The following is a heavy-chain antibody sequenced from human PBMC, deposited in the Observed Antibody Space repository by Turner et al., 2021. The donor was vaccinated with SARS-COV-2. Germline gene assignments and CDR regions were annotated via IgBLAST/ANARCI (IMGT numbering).Heavy chain of an antibody. CDR3: AGEEVVFRASHTLYYYGMDV. CDR1: GGSISSSSYY. J-gene: IGHJ6*02. V-gene: IGHV4-39*01. Sequence: QLQLQESGPGLVKPSETLSLTCTVSGGSISSSSYYWGWIRQPPGKGLEWIGGSNYSGSTYDNPSHKARVTIAVDTSKNQFSLKLISVTAADTAVYYCAGEEVVFRASHTLYYYGMDVWGQGTTVTVSS. CDR2: SNYSGST. D-gene: IGHD3-22*01.